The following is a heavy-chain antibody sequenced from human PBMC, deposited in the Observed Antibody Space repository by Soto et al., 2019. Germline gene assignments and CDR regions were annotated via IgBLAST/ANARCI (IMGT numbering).Heavy chain of an antibody. D-gene: IGHD3-3*01. CDR3: ARQHGFWSGSNWFDA. V-gene: IGHV4-39*01. CDR2: VYYNGFT. J-gene: IGHJ5*02. Sequence: QLQLQQSGPGLVKPSEILSLTCTVSGGSITSSNYYWGWIRQPPGKGLQWIGNVYYNGFTYYNPSLRNRVTISVDTSKSHLSLKLTPVPVAATAVYYCARQHGFWSGSNWFDAWGQGTLVTVPS. CDR1: GGSITSSNYY.